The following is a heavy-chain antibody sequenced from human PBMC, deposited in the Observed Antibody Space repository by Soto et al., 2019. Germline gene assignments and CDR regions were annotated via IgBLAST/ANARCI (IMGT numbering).Heavy chain of an antibody. D-gene: IGHD2-2*01. CDR3: GRVMTGTSRHNDSDY. V-gene: IGHV4-39*01. CDR2: IDYNGVT. CDR1: GASISSRDYY. Sequence: SETLSLTCSVSGASISSRDYYWGWIRQPPGKGLEWIGNIDYNGVTYYNPSLKSRVTVSKDTSKNQFSLKVAYVTAADTAIYYCGRVMTGTSRHNDSDYWGQGNQVTVSS. J-gene: IGHJ4*02.